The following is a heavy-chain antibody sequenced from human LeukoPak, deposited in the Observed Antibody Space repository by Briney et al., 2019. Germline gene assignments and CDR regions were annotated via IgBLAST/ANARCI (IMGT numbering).Heavy chain of an antibody. J-gene: IGHJ4*02. CDR1: GFTFSSYG. CDR3: AKDRGSTSRPGYFDY. D-gene: IGHD2-2*01. V-gene: IGHV3-30*02. CDR2: IRYDGSNK. Sequence: GGSLRLSCAASGFTFSSYGMHWVRQAPGKGLEWVAFIRYDGSNKYYADSVKGRFTISRDNSKNTLYLQMNSLRAEDTVVYYCAKDRGSTSRPGYFDYWGQGTLVTVSS.